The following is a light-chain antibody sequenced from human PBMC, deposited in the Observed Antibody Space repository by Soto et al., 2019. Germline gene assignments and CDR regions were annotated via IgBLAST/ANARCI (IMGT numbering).Light chain of an antibody. CDR1: QSISTW. CDR3: QQYNSYSYT. Sequence: DIQMTQSPSTLSASVGDRVTIACRASQSISTWLAWYQQKPGKAPKLLIYKASSLESGVPSRFSGSGSGTEFTLTISSLQPDDLGTYYCQQYNSYSYTFGQGTKLEI. V-gene: IGKV1-5*03. CDR2: KAS. J-gene: IGKJ2*01.